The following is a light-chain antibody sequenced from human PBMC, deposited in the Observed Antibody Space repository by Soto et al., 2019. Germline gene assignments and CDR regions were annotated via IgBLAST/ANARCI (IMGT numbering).Light chain of an antibody. J-gene: IGKJ1*01. CDR3: HQYNDGPGGT. V-gene: IGKV3-15*01. Sequence: EILMTQSPATLSLSLGERATLSCRASQSVSNNVAWYQQRPGQAPRLLIYGASSRAAGIPARFSGSGSWREFTLTISSLQSEDVAVYYCHQYNDGPGGTFGQGTKVGVK. CDR1: QSVSNN. CDR2: GAS.